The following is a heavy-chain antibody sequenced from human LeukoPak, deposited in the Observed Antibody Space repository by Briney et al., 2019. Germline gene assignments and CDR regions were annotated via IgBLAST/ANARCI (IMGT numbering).Heavy chain of an antibody. CDR1: GFTFSSYS. CDR2: IKESGDIT. D-gene: IGHD2-15*01. V-gene: IGHV3-23*01. CDR3: GKYCSGATCSGY. J-gene: IGHJ4*02. Sequence: GGSLRLSCAASGFTFSSYSMCWVRQASGKGPEWVSGIKESGDITYYADSVKGRFTISRDNSKNTLYLQMNSLRAEDTAKYYRGKYCSGATCSGYWGQGTLVTVSS.